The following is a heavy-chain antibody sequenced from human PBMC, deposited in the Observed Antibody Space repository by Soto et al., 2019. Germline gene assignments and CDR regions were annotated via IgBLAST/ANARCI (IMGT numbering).Heavy chain of an antibody. CDR1: GASISGFY. CDR2: IYATGTT. V-gene: IGHV4-4*07. Sequence: PSEILSLTXTVSGASISGFYWSWIRKSAGKGLEWIGRIYATGTTDYNPSLKSRVMMSVDTSKKQFSLKLRSVTAADTAVYYCVRDGTKTLRDWFDPWGQGISVTVSS. J-gene: IGHJ5*02. CDR3: VRDGTKTLRDWFDP. D-gene: IGHD1-1*01.